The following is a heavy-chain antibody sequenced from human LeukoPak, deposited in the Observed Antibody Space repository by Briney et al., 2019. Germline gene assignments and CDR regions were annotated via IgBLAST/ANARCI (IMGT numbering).Heavy chain of an antibody. CDR1: GGTFSSYA. D-gene: IGHD3-22*01. CDR2: ISAYNGNT. CDR3: ARGDSSGRNPSFDY. Sequence: ASVKVSCKASGGTFSSYAISWVRQAPGQGLEWMGWISAYNGNTNYAQKLQGRVTMTTDTSTSTAYMELRSLRSDDTAVYYCARGDSSGRNPSFDYWGQGTLVTVSS. V-gene: IGHV1-18*01. J-gene: IGHJ4*02.